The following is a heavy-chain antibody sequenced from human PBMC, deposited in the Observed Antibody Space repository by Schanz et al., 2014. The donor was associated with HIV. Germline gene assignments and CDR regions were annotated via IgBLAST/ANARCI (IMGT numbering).Heavy chain of an antibody. J-gene: IGHJ5*02. Sequence: EVQLLESGGGLVQPGGSLRLSCEASGFTFSNYAMSWVRQAPGKGLEWVSGISDTGVRTNYADSVKGRFTISRDNSKNALYLQMNSLRAEDTAVYYCAKDSTYDILAGYYKGGNWFDPWGQGTLVTVSS. CDR2: ISDTGVRT. CDR1: GFTFSNYA. CDR3: AKDSTYDILAGYYKGGNWFDP. V-gene: IGHV3-23*01. D-gene: IGHD3-9*01.